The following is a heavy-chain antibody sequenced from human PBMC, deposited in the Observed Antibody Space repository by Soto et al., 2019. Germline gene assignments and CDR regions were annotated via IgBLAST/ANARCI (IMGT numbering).Heavy chain of an antibody. CDR2: ISYDGSNK. J-gene: IGHJ5*02. V-gene: IGHV3-30-3*01. CDR1: GFTFSSYA. CDR3: ARELGAWFDA. Sequence: QVQLVESGGGVVQPGRSLRLSCAASGFTFSSYAIHWVRQAPGKGLEWVAGISYDGSNKYNADSVKGRFTVSRDNSKHTVYLQMNSLRVEDMAVYYCARELGAWFDAWGQGTLVTVSS.